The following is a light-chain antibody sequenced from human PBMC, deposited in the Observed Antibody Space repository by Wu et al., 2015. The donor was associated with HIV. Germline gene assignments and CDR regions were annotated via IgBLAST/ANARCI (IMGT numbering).Light chain of an antibody. V-gene: IGKV3-11*01. J-gene: IGKJ4*01. CDR1: QGVSFY. Sequence: EVVLTQSPVTLYLSPGERATLSCRASQGVSFYLAWYQKKPGRAPRLLIYDTINRATGVPARFSGSGSATDFTLTISSLEPEDFAVYYCQQRTNWLLTFGGGTRVEIK. CDR2: DTI. CDR3: QQRTNWLLT.